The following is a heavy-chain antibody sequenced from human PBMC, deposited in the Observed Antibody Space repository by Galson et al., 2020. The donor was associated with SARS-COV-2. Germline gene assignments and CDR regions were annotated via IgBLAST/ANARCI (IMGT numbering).Heavy chain of an antibody. Sequence: ASVKVSCKASGYTFTSYGISWVRQAPGQGLEWMGWISAYNGNTNYAQNLQGRVTMTTDTSTSTAYMELRSLRSDDTAVYYCARWKWELPKFDYWGQGTLVTVSS. CDR3: ARWKWELPKFDY. V-gene: IGHV1-18*01. J-gene: IGHJ4*02. D-gene: IGHD1-26*01. CDR1: GYTFTSYG. CDR2: ISAYNGNT.